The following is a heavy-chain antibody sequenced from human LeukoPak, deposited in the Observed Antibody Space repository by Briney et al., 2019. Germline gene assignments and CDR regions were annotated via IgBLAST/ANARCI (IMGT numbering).Heavy chain of an antibody. CDR1: GFTVSSFG. V-gene: IGHV3-23*01. Sequence: GGSLRLSCAASGFTVSSFGMSWVRQAPGKGLEWVSAISGGAYSTYYADSVKGRFTISRDNSKNTLYLQMNSLRAEDTAVYYCAKTLGLTLDYWGQGTLVTVSS. J-gene: IGHJ4*02. CDR2: ISGGAYST. CDR3: AKTLGLTLDY. D-gene: IGHD3-16*01.